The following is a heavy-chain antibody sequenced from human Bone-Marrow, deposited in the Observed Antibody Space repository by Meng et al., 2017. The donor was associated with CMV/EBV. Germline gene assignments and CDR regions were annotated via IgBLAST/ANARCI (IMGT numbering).Heavy chain of an antibody. CDR2: IIPGSHRT. Sequence: AHGFTFSNCAMSWVRQSPGKGLEWLSSIIPGSHRTFYADSVEGRFTISRDNSKNTLLLQMNSLRAEDTAIYYCAKGSTTGTTASDYWGQGTLVTVSS. J-gene: IGHJ4*02. V-gene: IGHV3-23*01. CDR3: AKGSTTGTTASDY. D-gene: IGHD1-1*01. CDR1: GFTFSNCA.